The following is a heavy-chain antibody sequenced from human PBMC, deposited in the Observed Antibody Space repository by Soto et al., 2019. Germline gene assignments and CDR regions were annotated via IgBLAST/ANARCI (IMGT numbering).Heavy chain of an antibody. CDR2: INPSGGST. V-gene: IGHV1-46*01. Sequence: QVQLVQSGAEVKKPGASVKVSCKASGYTFTSYYMHWVRQAPGQGLEWMGIINPSGGSTSYAQKFQGRVTMTRDTSTSTVYMELSSLRSEDTAVYYCARDGVGATRSYWYFDLWGRGTLVTVSS. CDR1: GYTFTSYY. D-gene: IGHD1-26*01. CDR3: ARDGVGATRSYWYFDL. J-gene: IGHJ2*01.